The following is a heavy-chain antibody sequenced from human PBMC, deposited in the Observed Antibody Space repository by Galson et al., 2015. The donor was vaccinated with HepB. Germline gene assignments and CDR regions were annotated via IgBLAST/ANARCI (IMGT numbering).Heavy chain of an antibody. Sequence: SVNVSCKASGYTFTSYGISWVRQAPAQGLEWMGWISVYNGNRNYAQKLKGRVTMTTDTSTSTAYMELRSLTSDDTAIYYCARDTYYHDSSGYYYPRGPDFWGQGTLVTVSS. D-gene: IGHD3-22*01. CDR3: ARDTYYHDSSGYYYPRGPDF. V-gene: IGHV1-18*01. J-gene: IGHJ4*02. CDR1: GYTFTSYG. CDR2: ISVYNGNR.